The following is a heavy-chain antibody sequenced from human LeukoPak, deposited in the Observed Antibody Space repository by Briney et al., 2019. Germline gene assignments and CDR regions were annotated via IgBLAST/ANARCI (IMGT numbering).Heavy chain of an antibody. V-gene: IGHV1-18*01. D-gene: IGHD2-2*01. Sequence: GASVSVSCKASGYTFSNYGISWVRQAPGRGLEWMGWISNYDGRRNYAQNFQGRLTMTTDTSTSTAYMELRSLRPDDTAVYYCARDLLEAEGRTEDYFTTGAREPWSPSPQ. CDR3: ARDLLEAEGRTEDYFTT. J-gene: IGHJ4*02. CDR1: GYTFSNYG. CDR2: ISNYDGRR.